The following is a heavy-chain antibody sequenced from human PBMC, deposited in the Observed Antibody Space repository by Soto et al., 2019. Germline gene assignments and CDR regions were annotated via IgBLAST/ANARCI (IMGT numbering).Heavy chain of an antibody. V-gene: IGHV3-7*01. CDR3: ARGVGSDFWSGYDRQYYYGIDV. J-gene: IGHJ6*02. CDR1: GFTFSSYW. CDR2: IKQDGSEK. D-gene: IGHD3-3*01. Sequence: PGGSLRLSCAASGFTFSSYWMSWVRQAPGKGLEWVANIKQDGSEKYYVDSVKGRFTISRDNAKNSLYLQMNSLRAEDTAVYYCARGVGSDFWSGYDRQYYYGIDVWGQGTSVTVSS.